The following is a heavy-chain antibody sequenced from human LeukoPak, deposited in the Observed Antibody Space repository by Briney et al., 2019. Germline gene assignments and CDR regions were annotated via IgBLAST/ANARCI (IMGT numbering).Heavy chain of an antibody. CDR1: GFTFSSYE. CDR3: AKDLSVGDAFDI. J-gene: IGHJ3*02. V-gene: IGHV3-48*03. CDR2: ISSSGSTI. Sequence: PGGSLRLSCAASGFTFSSYEMNWVRQAPGKGLEWVSYISSSGSTIYYADSVKGRFTISRDNSKNTLYLQMNSLRAEDTAVYYCAKDLSVGDAFDIWGQGTMVTVSS. D-gene: IGHD1-26*01.